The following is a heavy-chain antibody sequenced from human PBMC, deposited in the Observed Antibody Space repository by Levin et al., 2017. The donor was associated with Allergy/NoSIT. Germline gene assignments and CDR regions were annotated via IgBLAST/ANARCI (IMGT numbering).Heavy chain of an antibody. J-gene: IGHJ6*02. CDR1: GFTFDDYA. Sequence: SLKISCAASGFTFDDYAMHWVRQAPGKGLEWVSGISWNSGSIGYADSVKGRFTISRDNAKNSLYLQMNSLRAEDTALYYCAKGAHSTRAYYYGMDVWGQGTTVTVSS. CDR3: AKGAHSTRAYYYGMDV. V-gene: IGHV3-9*01. D-gene: IGHD5-18*01. CDR2: ISWNSGSI.